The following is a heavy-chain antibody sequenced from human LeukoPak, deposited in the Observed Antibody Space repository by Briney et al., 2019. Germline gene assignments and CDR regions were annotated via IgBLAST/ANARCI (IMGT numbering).Heavy chain of an antibody. CDR2: ISDSGST. CDR1: GGSLSTHH. D-gene: IGHD3-22*01. J-gene: IGHJ4*02. CDR3: ARGYDSSAYYPFNY. V-gene: IGHV4-59*11. Sequence: TSETLSLTCVVSGGSLSTHHWSWIRQSPGRGLEWIGYISDSGSTNYNPSLKSRVTISVDTSKNQFSLMLSSVTAADTAVYYCARGYDSSAYYPFNYWGQGTLVTVSS.